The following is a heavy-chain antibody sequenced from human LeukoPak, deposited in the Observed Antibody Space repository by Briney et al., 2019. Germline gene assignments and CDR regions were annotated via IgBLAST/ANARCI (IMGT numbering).Heavy chain of an antibody. J-gene: IGHJ5*02. Sequence: SETLSLTCAVSGYSISSGYYWGWIRQPPGKGLEWIGSIYHSGSTYYNPSLKSRVTISVDTSKNQFSLKLSSVTAADTAVYYCAREGREQWLVLRENWFDPWGQGTLVTVSS. CDR2: IYHSGST. V-gene: IGHV4-38-2*02. CDR1: GYSISSGYY. D-gene: IGHD6-19*01. CDR3: AREGREQWLVLRENWFDP.